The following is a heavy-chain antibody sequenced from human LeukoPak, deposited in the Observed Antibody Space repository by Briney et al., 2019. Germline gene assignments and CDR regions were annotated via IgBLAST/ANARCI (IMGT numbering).Heavy chain of an antibody. CDR1: GGTFSSYA. CDR2: IIPILGTA. V-gene: IGHV1-69*13. D-gene: IGHD6-6*01. CDR3: AGYVHHYSSSYNWFDP. Sequence: ASVKVSCKASGGTFSSYAISWVRQAPGQGLEWMGGIIPILGTANYAQKFQGRVTITADESTSTAYMELSSLRSEDTAVYYCAGYVHHYSSSYNWFDPWGQGTLVTVSS. J-gene: IGHJ5*02.